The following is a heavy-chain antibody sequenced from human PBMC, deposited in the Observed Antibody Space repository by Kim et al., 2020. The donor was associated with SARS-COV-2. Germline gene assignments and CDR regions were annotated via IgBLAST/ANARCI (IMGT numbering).Heavy chain of an antibody. CDR3: ARDHYGDGYFDY. J-gene: IGHJ4*02. Sequence: YYADSVKGRVTISRDNSKNTLYLQMNSLRAEDTAVYYCARDHYGDGYFDYWGQGTLVTVSS. D-gene: IGHD4-17*01. V-gene: IGHV3-53*01.